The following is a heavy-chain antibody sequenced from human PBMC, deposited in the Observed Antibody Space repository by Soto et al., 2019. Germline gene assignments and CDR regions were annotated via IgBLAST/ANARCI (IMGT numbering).Heavy chain of an antibody. CDR2: IYYSGST. V-gene: IGHV4-31*03. CDR3: ARGSSRRSPSTTVRNWYFDL. Sequence: QVQLQESGPGLVKPSQTLSLTCTVSGGSISSGGYYWSWIRQQPGKGLEWIGYIYYSGSTYYNPSLKSRVTISVDTSKNQFSLKLSSVTAADTAVYYCARGSSRRSPSTTVRNWYFDLWGRGTLVTVSS. CDR1: GGSISSGGYY. J-gene: IGHJ2*01. D-gene: IGHD4-17*01.